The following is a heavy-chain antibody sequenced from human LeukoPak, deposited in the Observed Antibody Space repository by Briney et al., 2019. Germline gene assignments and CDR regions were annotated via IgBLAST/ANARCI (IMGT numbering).Heavy chain of an antibody. D-gene: IGHD3-10*01. CDR2: ISYDGSNK. V-gene: IGHV3-30-3*01. CDR1: GFTFSSYA. Sequence: GTSLRLSCAASGFTFSSYAMHWVRQARKGLEWVAVISYDGSNKYYADSVKGRFTISRDNSKNTLYLQMNSLRAEDTAVYYCAKDRGLLWFGGRAAFDIWGQGTMVTVSS. J-gene: IGHJ3*02. CDR3: AKDRGLLWFGGRAAFDI.